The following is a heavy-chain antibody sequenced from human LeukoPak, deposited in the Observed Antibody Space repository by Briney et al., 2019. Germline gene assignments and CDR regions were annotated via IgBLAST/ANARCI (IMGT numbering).Heavy chain of an antibody. CDR3: ATGASLPSTAAAKHHYYYYYYMDV. CDR1: GYTFTGYY. V-gene: IGHV1-2*02. Sequence: ASVKVSCKASGYTFTGYYMHWVRQAPGQGLEWMGWINPNSGGTNYAQKFQGRVTMTRDTSISTAYMELSRLRSDDTAVYYCATGASLPSTAAAKHHYYYYYYMDVWGKGTTVTVSS. J-gene: IGHJ6*03. D-gene: IGHD6-13*01. CDR2: INPNSGGT.